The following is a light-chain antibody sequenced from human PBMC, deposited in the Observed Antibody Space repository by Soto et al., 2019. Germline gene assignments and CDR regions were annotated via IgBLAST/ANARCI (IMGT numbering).Light chain of an antibody. CDR2: AAS. J-gene: IGKJ2*01. Sequence: DIPMTQSPSSLSASVGDRVTITCRASQSISASLNWYQQRPGKAPKLLIFAASSLQTGVPSRFSGSGSGTDFTLTISSLQREDFATYYCQQSYGVPYTFGQGTKLGIK. CDR3: QQSYGVPYT. V-gene: IGKV1-39*01. CDR1: QSISAS.